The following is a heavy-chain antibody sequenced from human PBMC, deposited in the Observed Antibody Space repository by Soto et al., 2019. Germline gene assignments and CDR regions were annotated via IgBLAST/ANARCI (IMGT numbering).Heavy chain of an antibody. CDR2: ISPYTGNT. CDR1: GYTFSDFA. CDR3: ARLGWELLSGRRYFDY. J-gene: IGHJ4*02. V-gene: IGHV1-18*04. D-gene: IGHD1-26*01. Sequence: QVLLVQSGPEVKKPGASMKVSCKTSGYTFSDFALTWVRQAPDQGLEWLGWISPYTGNTNYAQRPQDRVTMTTDTSTSTAYLELRSLRSDDTAVYYCARLGWELLSGRRYFDYWGQGTLVTVSS.